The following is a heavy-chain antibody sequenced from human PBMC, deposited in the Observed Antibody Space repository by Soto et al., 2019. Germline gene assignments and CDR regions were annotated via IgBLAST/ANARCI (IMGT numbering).Heavy chain of an antibody. Sequence: QVQLVESGGGVVQPGRSLRLSCAASGFTFSSYGMHWVRQAPGKGLEWVAVIWYDGSNKYYADSVKGRFTISRDNSKNALYLQMNSMRDEDTAVYYCARDRRDIVVVVAAFDYWGQGTLVTVSS. D-gene: IGHD2-15*01. CDR1: GFTFSSYG. J-gene: IGHJ4*02. CDR3: ARDRRDIVVVVAAFDY. CDR2: IWYDGSNK. V-gene: IGHV3-33*01.